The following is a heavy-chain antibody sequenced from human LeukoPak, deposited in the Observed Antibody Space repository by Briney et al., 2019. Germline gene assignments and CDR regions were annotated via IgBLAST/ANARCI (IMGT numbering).Heavy chain of an antibody. Sequence: KSGGSLRLSCAASGLIFSSYVMSWVRQAPGKGLEWVSTFSGASSTSYADAVKGRVTISRDNSKNILYLQMNSLRAEDTAVYYCAKLKQWQPQHYFFEYWGQGALVTVAS. CDR2: FSGASST. D-gene: IGHD6-19*01. CDR1: GLIFSSYV. V-gene: IGHV3-23*01. CDR3: AKLKQWQPQHYFFEY. J-gene: IGHJ4*02.